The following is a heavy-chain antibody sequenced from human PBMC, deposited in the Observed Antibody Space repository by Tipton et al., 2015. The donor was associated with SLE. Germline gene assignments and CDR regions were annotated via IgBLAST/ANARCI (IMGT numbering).Heavy chain of an antibody. CDR2: IYYSGST. Sequence: TLSLTCTVYGGSISSYYWSWIRQPPGKGLEWIGYIYYSGSTNYNPSLKSRVTISVDTSKNQFSLKLSSVTAADTAVYYCATGIAVAGPFDDWGQGTLVTVSS. V-gene: IGHV4-59*07. CDR1: GGSISSYY. J-gene: IGHJ4*02. CDR3: ATGIAVAGPFDD. D-gene: IGHD6-19*01.